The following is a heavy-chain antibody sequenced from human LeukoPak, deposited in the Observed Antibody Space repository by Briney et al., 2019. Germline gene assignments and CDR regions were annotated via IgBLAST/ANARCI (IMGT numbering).Heavy chain of an antibody. Sequence: SQTLSLTCTVSGGSISSGGYYWSWIRQHPGKGLEWIGYIYYSGSTYYNPSLKSRVTISVDTSKNQFSLKLSSVTAADTAVYYCARDQGWGYYGSGSYVDYWGQGTLVTVSS. CDR3: ARDQGWGYYGSGSYVDY. D-gene: IGHD3-10*01. V-gene: IGHV4-31*03. CDR2: IYYSGST. CDR1: GGSISSGGYY. J-gene: IGHJ4*02.